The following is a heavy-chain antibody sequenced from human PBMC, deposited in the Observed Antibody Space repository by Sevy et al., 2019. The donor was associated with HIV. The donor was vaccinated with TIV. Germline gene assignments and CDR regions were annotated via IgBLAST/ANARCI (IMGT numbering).Heavy chain of an antibody. CDR2: IYYGGTT. CDR1: GGSISSSNRY. Sequence: SETLSLTCTVSGGSISSSNRYWGWIRQPPGKGPEWIGSIYYGGTTYYNPSLKSRLTMSLDTSKNQFSLKLSPVTAADTAVYYCARPRDLAFFSWGQGTLVTVSS. V-gene: IGHV4-39*01. CDR3: ARPRDLAFFS. J-gene: IGHJ5*02. D-gene: IGHD3-3*02.